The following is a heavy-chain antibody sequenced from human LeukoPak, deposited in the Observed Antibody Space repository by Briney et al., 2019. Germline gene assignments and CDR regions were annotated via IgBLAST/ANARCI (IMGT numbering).Heavy chain of an antibody. V-gene: IGHV4-39*07. CDR1: GGSISSSSYY. CDR3: ARVNWGSLGVDY. Sequence: SETLSLTCTVSGGSISSSSYYWGWIRQPPGKGLEWIGSIYYSGSTYYNPSLKSRVTISVDTSKNQFSLKLSSVTAADTAVYYCARVNWGSLGVDYWGQGTLVTVSS. D-gene: IGHD7-27*01. CDR2: IYYSGST. J-gene: IGHJ4*02.